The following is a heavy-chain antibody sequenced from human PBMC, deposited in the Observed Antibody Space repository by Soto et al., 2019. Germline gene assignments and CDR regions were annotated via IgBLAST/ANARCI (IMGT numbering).Heavy chain of an antibody. CDR1: GFTFSNYD. V-gene: IGHV3-13*01. CDR3: ARELHGGSYGMDV. Sequence: PEGSLRLSCAASGFTFSNYDMHWVRQVTGKGLEWVSGITTAGDTYYPDSVKGRFTISREKAKNSLYLQINSLSAGDTAVYYCARELHGGSYGMDVWGPGTKVTV. J-gene: IGHJ6*02. CDR2: ITTAGDT.